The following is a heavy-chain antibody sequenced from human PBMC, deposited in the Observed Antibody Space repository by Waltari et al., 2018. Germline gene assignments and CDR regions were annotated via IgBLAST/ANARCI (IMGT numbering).Heavy chain of an antibody. J-gene: IGHJ4*02. V-gene: IGHV4-59*11. Sequence: QVQLQESGPGLVKPSETLSLTCTVSGGSTSSHYWSWIRQPPGKGLEWIGYIYYSGSTNYNPSLKSRVTISVDTSKNQFSLKLSSVTAADTAVYYCARVASGYWGQGTLVTVSS. CDR3: ARVASGY. CDR1: GGSTSSHY. CDR2: IYYSGST.